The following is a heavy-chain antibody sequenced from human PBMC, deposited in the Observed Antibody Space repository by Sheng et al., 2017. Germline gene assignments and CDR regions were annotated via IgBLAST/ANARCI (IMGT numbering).Heavy chain of an antibody. CDR3: TRETQDAFDI. V-gene: IGHV6-1*01. J-gene: IGHJ3*02. CDR2: TYYRSKWYI. Sequence: QLQLQQSGPGLVKPSQTLSLTCAISGDSVSSNSAAWTWIRQSPSRGLEWLGRTYYRSKWYIEYAVSVKSRITINPDTSKNQLSLQVNSVTPEDTALYYCTRETQDAFDIWGQGTMV. CDR1: GDSVSSNSAA.